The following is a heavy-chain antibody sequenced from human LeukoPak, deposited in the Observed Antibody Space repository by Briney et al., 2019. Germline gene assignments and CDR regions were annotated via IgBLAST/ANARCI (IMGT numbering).Heavy chain of an antibody. CDR2: FDPEDGET. V-gene: IGHV1-24*01. J-gene: IGHJ5*02. Sequence: GASVKVSCKVSGYTLTELSMHWVRQAPGKGLEWMGGFDPEDGETIYAQKFQGRVTITADESTSTAYMELSSLRSEDTAVYYCARDGYYYGSGSYYNVVWPSDNWFDPWGQGTLVTVSS. D-gene: IGHD3-10*01. CDR1: GYTLTELS. CDR3: ARDGYYYGSGSYYNVVWPSDNWFDP.